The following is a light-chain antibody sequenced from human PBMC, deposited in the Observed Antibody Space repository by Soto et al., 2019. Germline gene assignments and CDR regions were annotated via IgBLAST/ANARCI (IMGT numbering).Light chain of an antibody. V-gene: IGLV2-14*03. Sequence: QSVLTQPASVSGSPGQSITISCTGTSSDVGGYNYVCWYQQHPGKVPKLIIYEVTTRPSGVSNRFSGSKSGNTASLNISGLLAEDEADYYCSSYTSSGTVVFGGGTKVTVL. CDR2: EVT. CDR3: SSYTSSGTVV. J-gene: IGLJ2*01. CDR1: SSDVGGYNY.